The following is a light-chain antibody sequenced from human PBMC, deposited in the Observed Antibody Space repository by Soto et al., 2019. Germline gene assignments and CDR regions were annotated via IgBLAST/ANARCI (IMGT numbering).Light chain of an antibody. J-gene: IGKJ1*01. CDR2: GAS. CDR1: QSVSSN. V-gene: IGKV3-15*01. Sequence: EIVMTHSPATLSVSPGERATLSCRASQSVSSNLAWYQQKPGQAPRLLIYGASTRATGIPARFSGSGSGTALTLTISSLPSEDFAVDYCQQYNNSPQTFGQGSKVVIK. CDR3: QQYNNSPQT.